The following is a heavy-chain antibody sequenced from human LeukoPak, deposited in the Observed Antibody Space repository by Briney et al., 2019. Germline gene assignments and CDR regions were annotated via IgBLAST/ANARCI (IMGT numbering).Heavy chain of an antibody. V-gene: IGHV6-1*01. Sequence: QSQTLSLTCAISGDSVSSYSAAWNWIRQSPSRGLEWLGRTYYRSKWYNDYAISVRSRITINPDTSKNQFSLQLTSVTPEDTAVYYCARARVLVATIQDFDYWGQGTLVTVSS. CDR1: GDSVSSYSAA. CDR3: ARARVLVATIQDFDY. D-gene: IGHD5-12*01. CDR2: TYYRSKWYN. J-gene: IGHJ4*02.